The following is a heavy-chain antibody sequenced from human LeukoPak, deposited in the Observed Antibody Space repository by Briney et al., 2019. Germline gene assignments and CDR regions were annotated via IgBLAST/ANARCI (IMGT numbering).Heavy chain of an antibody. D-gene: IGHD3-10*01. J-gene: IGHJ6*03. Sequence: VASVKVSCKASGGTFSSYAISWVRQAPGQGLEWMGGIIPIFGTANYAQKFQGRVTITADKSTSTAYMELSSLRSEDTAVYYCASRANHITMVRGVQFAVPYYYYYYMDVWGKGTTVTVSS. V-gene: IGHV1-69*06. CDR3: ASRANHITMVRGVQFAVPYYYYYYMDV. CDR2: IIPIFGTA. CDR1: GGTFSSYA.